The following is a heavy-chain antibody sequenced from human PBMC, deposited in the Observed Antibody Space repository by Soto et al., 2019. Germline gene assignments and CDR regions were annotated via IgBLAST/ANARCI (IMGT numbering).Heavy chain of an antibody. CDR3: ARGGRGYSLDP. CDR1: GYTLRSYP. Sequence: ASVKVSCKASGYTLRSYPLYWVRQAPGQRLQWMGWINAGSGNTEYSQELQGRVTFTGDTSASTVYMELSSLRSEDTAVYYCARGGRGYSLDPWGQGTPLTVSS. J-gene: IGHJ5*02. V-gene: IGHV1-3*01. D-gene: IGHD2-15*01. CDR2: INAGSGNT.